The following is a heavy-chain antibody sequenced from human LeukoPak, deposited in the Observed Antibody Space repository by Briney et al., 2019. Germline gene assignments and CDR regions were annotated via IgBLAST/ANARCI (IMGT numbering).Heavy chain of an antibody. J-gene: IGHJ5*02. D-gene: IGHD6-19*01. CDR3: ARGLAVAGSSWFDP. CDR1: GFTFSSYW. Sequence: HPGGSPRLSCAASGFTFSSYWMHWVRQVPGKGLVWVSRINSDGSSRSYVDSVMGRFTISRDNAKNTLYLQLDSLRAEDTAVYYCARGLAVAGSSWFDPWGQGTLVSVSS. CDR2: INSDGSSR. V-gene: IGHV3-74*01.